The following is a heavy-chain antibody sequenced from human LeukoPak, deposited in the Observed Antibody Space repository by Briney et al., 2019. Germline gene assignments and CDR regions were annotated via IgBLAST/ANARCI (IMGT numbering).Heavy chain of an antibody. J-gene: IGHJ4*02. D-gene: IGHD2-2*01. CDR2: IKHDGSEK. CDR3: ARGRTPGY. Sequence: GGSLRLSCAASGFTFSYHWMSWVRQAPGKELEWVANIKHDGSEKYYVDSVKGRFTISRDNAKNSLYIQMNSLRVEDTAVYYCARGRTPGYWGQGTLVTVSS. CDR1: GFTFSYHW. V-gene: IGHV3-7*01.